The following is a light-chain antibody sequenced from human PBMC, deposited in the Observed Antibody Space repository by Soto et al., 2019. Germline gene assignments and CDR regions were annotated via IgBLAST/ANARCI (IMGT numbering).Light chain of an antibody. CDR1: NSDVLSYDA. V-gene: IGLV2-23*01. CDR2: EGT. CDR3: CSYADSNGWV. Sequence: QSALTQPASVSGSPGQSITISCTGTNSDVLSYDAVSWYQHHPGKAPKLIIYEGTKRPSGISNRFSGPKSGNMASLTISGLQAEDEADYYRCSYADSNGWVFGGGTKLTVL. J-gene: IGLJ3*02.